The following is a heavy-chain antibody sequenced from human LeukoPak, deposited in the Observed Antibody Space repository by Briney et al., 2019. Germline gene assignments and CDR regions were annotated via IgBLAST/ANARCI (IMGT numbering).Heavy chain of an antibody. CDR1: GFTFSSYA. V-gene: IGHV3-23*01. Sequence: PGGSLRLSCAASGFTFSSYAMSWVRQAPGKGLEWVSAISGSGGNTYYADSVKGRFTISRDNSKNTLYLQMDSLRAEDTAVYYCARDGTSIVGSLDYWGQGTLVTVSS. CDR2: ISGSGGNT. D-gene: IGHD1-26*01. J-gene: IGHJ4*02. CDR3: ARDGTSIVGSLDY.